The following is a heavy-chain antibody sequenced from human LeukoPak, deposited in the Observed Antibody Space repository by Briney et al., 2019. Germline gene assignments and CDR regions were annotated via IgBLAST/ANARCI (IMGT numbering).Heavy chain of an antibody. CDR2: IFRDDSDT. Sequence: AESLKIFCWGSGDSIHSYCVVWVRQMAGKGLQGLVIIFRDDSDTRYSPSFPAQVTISADKSISPAYLQWSSLKSSDTAMYYCARRGKIRDYYGSESSYFDYWGQGTLVTVSS. V-gene: IGHV5-51*01. J-gene: IGHJ4*02. D-gene: IGHD3-10*01. CDR3: ARRGKIRDYYGSESSYFDY. CDR1: GDSIHSYC.